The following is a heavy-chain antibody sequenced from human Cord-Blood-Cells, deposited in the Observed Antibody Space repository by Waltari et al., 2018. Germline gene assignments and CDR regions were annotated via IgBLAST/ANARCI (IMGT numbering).Heavy chain of an antibody. Sequence: QVQLQQWGAGLLKPSETLSLTCAVYGGSFSGYYWSWIRQPPGKGLEWIGEINHSGSNNYNPSLKSRVTISVDTSKNQFSLKLSSVTAADTAVYYCARGGGYSGYDDWGQGTLVTVSS. V-gene: IGHV4-34*01. CDR1: GGSFSGYY. CDR2: INHSGSN. D-gene: IGHD5-12*01. J-gene: IGHJ4*02. CDR3: ARGGGYSGYDD.